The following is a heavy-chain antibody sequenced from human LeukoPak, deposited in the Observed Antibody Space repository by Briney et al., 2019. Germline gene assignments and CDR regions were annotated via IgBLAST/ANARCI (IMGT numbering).Heavy chain of an antibody. D-gene: IGHD3-10*02. CDR3: AELGITMIGGV. V-gene: IGHV3-48*04. CDR2: ISSSGSTI. CDR1: GFTFRSYG. Sequence: GGSLRLSCAASGFTFRSYGMSWVRQAPGRGLEWVSYISSSGSTIYYADSVKGRFTISRDNAKNSLYLQMNSLRAEDTAVYYCAELGITMIGGVWGKGTTVTISS. J-gene: IGHJ6*04.